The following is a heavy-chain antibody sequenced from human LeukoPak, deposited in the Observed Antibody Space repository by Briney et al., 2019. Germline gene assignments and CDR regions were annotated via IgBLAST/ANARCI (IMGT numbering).Heavy chain of an antibody. CDR1: GYTFTGYY. CDR3: TRESGSYHGNDY. D-gene: IGHD1-26*01. J-gene: IGHJ4*02. CDR2: INPNSGVT. V-gene: IGHV1-2*06. Sequence: GASVKVSCKASGYTFTGYYMHWVRQAPGQGLEWMGRINPNSGVTNYAQKFQGRVTMTGDTSISTAYMELSSLRSDDTAVYYCTRESGSYHGNDYWGQGTLVTVSS.